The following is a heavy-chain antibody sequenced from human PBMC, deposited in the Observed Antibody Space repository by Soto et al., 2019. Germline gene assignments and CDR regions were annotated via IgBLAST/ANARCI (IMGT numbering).Heavy chain of an antibody. Sequence: QVHLVQSGAEVKKPGASVKVSCKASGYTFENYYMHWVRQAPGQGLEWLGIIDPTGGRTTYAQKFQERVNMTRDTYTSTVYMELSSLRSNDAALYYCARELQFPHQETGMDVWGQGTTVTVSS. CDR3: ARELQFPHQETGMDV. V-gene: IGHV1-46*02. CDR1: GYTFENYY. CDR2: IDPTGGRT. J-gene: IGHJ6*02. D-gene: IGHD6-19*01.